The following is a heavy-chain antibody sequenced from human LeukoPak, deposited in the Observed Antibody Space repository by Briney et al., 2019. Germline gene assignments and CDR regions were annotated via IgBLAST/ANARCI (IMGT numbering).Heavy chain of an antibody. CDR3: ARVRGYYHENAFDI. D-gene: IGHD3-22*01. CDR2: IYTSGST. CDR1: GGSISSGGYY. V-gene: IGHV4-61*02. Sequence: SQTLSLTCAVSGGSISSGGYYWSWIRQPAGKGLEWIGRIYTSGSTNYNPSLKSRVTISVDTSKNQFSLKLSSVTAADTAVHYCARVRGYYHENAFDIWGQGTMVTVSS. J-gene: IGHJ3*02.